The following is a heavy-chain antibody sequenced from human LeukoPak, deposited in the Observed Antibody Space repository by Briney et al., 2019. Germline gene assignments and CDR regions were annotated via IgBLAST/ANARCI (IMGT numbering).Heavy chain of an antibody. CDR3: ARGGYCSSTSCSRRAFDI. CDR1: GYTFTSYF. CDR2: INPSGDTT. Sequence: ASVKVSCKASGYTFTSYFMHWVRQAPGQGLEWMGIINPSGDTTTYARKFQGRVTLTRDTSTSTVYMELSSLRSEDTAVYYCARGGYCSSTSCSRRAFDIWGQGTMVTVSS. V-gene: IGHV1-46*01. J-gene: IGHJ3*02. D-gene: IGHD2-2*01.